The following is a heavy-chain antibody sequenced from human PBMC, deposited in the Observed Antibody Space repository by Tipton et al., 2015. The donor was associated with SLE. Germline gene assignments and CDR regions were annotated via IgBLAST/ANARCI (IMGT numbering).Heavy chain of an antibody. V-gene: IGHV4-39*01. CDR3: ARHDYDTYCFDY. J-gene: IGHJ4*02. CDR1: GASISSDDYY. CDR2: LSHSGDT. Sequence: LRLSCTVSGASISSDDYYWGWIRQPPGKGLEWIGSLSHSGDTYYTPSLESRATISLDTSKNQFSLKLSSMTTADTAVYFCARHDYDTYCFDYWGQGTLVIVSS. D-gene: IGHD3-16*01.